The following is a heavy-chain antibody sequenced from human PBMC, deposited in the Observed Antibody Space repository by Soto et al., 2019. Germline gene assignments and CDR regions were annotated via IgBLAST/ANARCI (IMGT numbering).Heavy chain of an antibody. CDR3: AREDSSSWYWFDP. V-gene: IGHV4-31*02. D-gene: IGHD6-13*01. CDR1: GGPISSGGYY. Sequence: NPSETLSLTXTVSGGPISSGGYYWSWIRQHPGKGLEWIGYIYYSGSTYYNPSLKSRVTISVDTSKNQFSLKLSSVTAADTAVYYCAREDSSSWYWFDPWGQGTLVTVSS. CDR2: IYYSGST. J-gene: IGHJ5*02.